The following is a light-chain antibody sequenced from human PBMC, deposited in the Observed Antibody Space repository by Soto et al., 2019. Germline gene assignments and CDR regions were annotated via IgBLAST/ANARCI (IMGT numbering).Light chain of an antibody. CDR3: SSYTSFKTLV. CDR2: DVT. Sequence: QSALTQPASVSESPGQSITISCTGSSSDVGGYKYVSWYQQHPGKAPKLWIYDVTNRPSGVSNRFSGSKSGYTASLTISGLQSEDEADYYCSSYTSFKTLVFGTGTKVTVL. CDR1: SSDVGGYKY. V-gene: IGLV2-14*01. J-gene: IGLJ1*01.